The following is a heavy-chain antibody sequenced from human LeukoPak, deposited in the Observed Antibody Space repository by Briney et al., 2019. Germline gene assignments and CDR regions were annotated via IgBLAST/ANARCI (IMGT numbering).Heavy chain of an antibody. V-gene: IGHV3-15*01. CDR1: GITFTNAW. J-gene: IGHJ5*02. CDR2: VKTKGDGGAA. Sequence: GGSLRLSCAASGITFTNAWLTWVRQAPGKGLEWVGRVKTKGDGGAADYAAPVKSRFTISRDDSTKTLYLQMNSLKTEDTAVYYCTTDRMIYATNWAVSWFDPWGQGTLVTVSS. CDR3: TTDRMIYATNWAVSWFDP. D-gene: IGHD2-8*01.